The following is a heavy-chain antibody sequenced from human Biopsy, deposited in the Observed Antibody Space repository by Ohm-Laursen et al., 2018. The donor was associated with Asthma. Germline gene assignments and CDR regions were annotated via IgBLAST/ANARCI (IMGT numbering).Heavy chain of an antibody. V-gene: IGHV3-11*01. D-gene: IGHD6-25*01. CDR2: ISSSGSTT. Sequence: SLRLSCTASGFSFSDYYMTWMRQAPGKGLKWVSSISSSGSTTYPAESVKGRFTISRDNAQKSLFLQMGSLRAEDTAIYYCARVFESSEWGPFYHFGLDVWGQGTTVAVSS. CDR3: ARVFESSEWGPFYHFGLDV. J-gene: IGHJ6*02. CDR1: GFSFSDYY.